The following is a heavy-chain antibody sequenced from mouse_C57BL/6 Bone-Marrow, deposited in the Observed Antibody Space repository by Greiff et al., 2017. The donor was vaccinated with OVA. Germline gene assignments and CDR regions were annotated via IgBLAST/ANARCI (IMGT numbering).Heavy chain of an antibody. CDR3: TRQGNLVYFDY. CDR2: IRNKANNHAT. Sequence: EVHLVESGGGLVQPGGSMKLSCAASGFTFSDAWMDWVRQSPEKGLEWVAEIRNKANNHATYYAESVKGRFTISRDDSKSSVYLQMNSLRAEDTGIYYCTRQGNLVYFDYWGQGTTLTVSS. CDR1: GFTFSDAW. J-gene: IGHJ2*01. V-gene: IGHV6-6*01.